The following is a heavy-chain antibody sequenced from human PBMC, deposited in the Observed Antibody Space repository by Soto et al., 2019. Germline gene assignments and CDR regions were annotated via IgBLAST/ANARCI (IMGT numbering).Heavy chain of an antibody. V-gene: IGHV1-8*01. Sequence: VQLVQSGAEVKKPGASVTVSCKASGYTFTSYDINWVRQATGQGRAWMGWMNPNSGNTGYAQKFQGRVTMTRNTSITTAYMDLSSLRSEATAVYYCAREISYGLDVWGQGTTVTVSS. CDR2: MNPNSGNT. CDR1: GYTFTSYD. CDR3: AREISYGLDV. J-gene: IGHJ6*02.